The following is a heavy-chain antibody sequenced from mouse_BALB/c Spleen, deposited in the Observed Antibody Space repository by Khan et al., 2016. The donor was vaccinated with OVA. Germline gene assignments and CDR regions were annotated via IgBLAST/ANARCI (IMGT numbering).Heavy chain of an antibody. CDR1: GYTFTDFT. Sequence: QVQLKESEAELVRPGVSMKISCKGSGYTFTDFTMHWVKQSHAKSLEWIGVIKTYYGHATYNQKFKGKATMTVDKASSTAYMELARLTSEDSAIYYCTRGGGGNRFAYWGQGTLVTVSA. J-gene: IGHJ3*01. CDR3: TRGGGGNRFAY. CDR2: IKTYYGHA. V-gene: IGHV1S137*01.